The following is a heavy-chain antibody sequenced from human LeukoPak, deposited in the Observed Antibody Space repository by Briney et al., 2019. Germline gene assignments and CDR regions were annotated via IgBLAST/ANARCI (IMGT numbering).Heavy chain of an antibody. Sequence: PSETLSLTCAVYGGSFSGYYWSWIRQPPGKGLEWIGEINHGGSTNYNPSLKSRVTISVDTSRNQFSLKLSSVTAADTAVYYCVRARWYSSSGWFDPWGQGTLVTVSS. CDR2: INHGGST. V-gene: IGHV4-34*01. CDR3: VRARWYSSSGWFDP. CDR1: GGSFSGYY. J-gene: IGHJ5*02. D-gene: IGHD6-6*01.